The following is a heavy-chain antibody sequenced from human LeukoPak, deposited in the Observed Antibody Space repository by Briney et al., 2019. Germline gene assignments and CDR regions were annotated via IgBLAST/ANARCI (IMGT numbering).Heavy chain of an antibody. CDR3: ARTGYCSSTSCYQDYYYYMDV. D-gene: IGHD2-2*01. J-gene: IGHJ6*03. V-gene: IGHV3-7*01. Sequence: GGSLRLSCAASGFTFSSYWMSWVRQAPGKGLEWVANIKQDGSEKYYVDSVKGRFTISRDNAKNSLYLQMNSLRAEDTAVYYCARTGYCSSTSCYQDYYYYMDVWGKGTTATVSS. CDR1: GFTFSSYW. CDR2: IKQDGSEK.